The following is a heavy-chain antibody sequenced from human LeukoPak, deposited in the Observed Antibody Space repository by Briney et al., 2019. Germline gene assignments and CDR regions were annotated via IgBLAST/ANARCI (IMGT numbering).Heavy chain of an antibody. CDR1: GGSISSSSYY. J-gene: IGHJ4*02. CDR2: IYHSGST. Sequence: SETLSLTCTVSGGSISSSSYYWGWIRQPPGKGLEWIGSIYHSGSTYYNPSLKSRVTISVDTSKNQFSLKLSSVTAADTAVYYCARTVQGYSYGYYFDYWGQGTLVTVSS. D-gene: IGHD5-18*01. V-gene: IGHV4-39*01. CDR3: ARTVQGYSYGYYFDY.